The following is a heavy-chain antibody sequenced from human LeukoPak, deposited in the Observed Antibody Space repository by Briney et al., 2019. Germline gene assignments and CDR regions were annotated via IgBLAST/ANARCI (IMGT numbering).Heavy chain of an antibody. CDR1: GGSISSGGYS. V-gene: IGHV4-30-2*01. Sequence: SETLSLTCTVSGGSISSGGYSWSWIRQPPGKGLEWIGYIYHSGSTYYNPSLKSRVTISVDRSKNQFSLKLSSVTAADTAVYYCAGGTNYGGNFDYWGQGTLVTVSS. CDR3: AGGTNYGGNFDY. J-gene: IGHJ4*02. CDR2: IYHSGST. D-gene: IGHD4-23*01.